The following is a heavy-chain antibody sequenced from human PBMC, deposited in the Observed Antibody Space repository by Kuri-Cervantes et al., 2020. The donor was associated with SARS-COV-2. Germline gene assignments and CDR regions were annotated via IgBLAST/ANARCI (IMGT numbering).Heavy chain of an antibody. CDR3: EKDRVGVQDF. CDR2: ISHDGKNK. CDR1: GFTFSSYG. Sequence: GGSLRPSCAASGFTFSSYGMHWVRQAPGKGLEWVAVISHDGKNKKCIASGKGRFTISRDNSQNTLYLHMKSLRSEDTAMYYCEKDRVGVQDFWGQGTLVTVSS. J-gene: IGHJ4*02. V-gene: IGHV3-30*18. D-gene: IGHD2-21*01.